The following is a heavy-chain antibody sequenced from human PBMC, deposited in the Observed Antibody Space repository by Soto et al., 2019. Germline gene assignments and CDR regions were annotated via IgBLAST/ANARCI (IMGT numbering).Heavy chain of an antibody. J-gene: IGHJ4*02. V-gene: IGHV3-23*01. Sequence: GGSLRLSCAASGFSFAGYAVAWVRQAPGKGLEWVSTVSGGGGSTYYADSVKGRFTISRDNSGNTVYLQMNSLNAGDTALYYCAKTESFNGYYNAFDSWGQGT. CDR3: AKTESFNGYYNAFDS. D-gene: IGHD3-9*01. CDR1: GFSFAGYA. CDR2: VSGGGGST.